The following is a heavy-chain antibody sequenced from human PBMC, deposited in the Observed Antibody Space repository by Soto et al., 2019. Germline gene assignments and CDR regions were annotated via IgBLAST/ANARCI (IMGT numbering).Heavy chain of an antibody. D-gene: IGHD6-13*01. V-gene: IGHV3-30*03. CDR2: ISYDGSNK. CDR3: ARRIAAAGGAFDI. Sequence: QVQLVESGGGVVQPGRSLRLSCAASGFTFSSYGMHWVRQAPGKGLEWVAVISYDGSNKYYADSVKGRFTISRDNSKNTLYLQMNSLRAEDTAVYYCARRIAAAGGAFDIWGQGTMVTVSS. CDR1: GFTFSSYG. J-gene: IGHJ3*02.